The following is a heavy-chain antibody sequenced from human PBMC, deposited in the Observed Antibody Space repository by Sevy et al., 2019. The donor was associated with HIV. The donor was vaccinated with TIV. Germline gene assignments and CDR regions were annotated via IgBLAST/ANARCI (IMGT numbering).Heavy chain of an antibody. CDR1: GFTFSTYA. V-gene: IGHV3-23*01. D-gene: IGHD1-7*01. CDR2: IIGSVGST. Sequence: GGSLRISCAASGFTFSTYAMSWVRQAPGKGLEWVSGIIGSVGSTYYADSVKGRFTISRDNSKSTLYLQMNSLRAEDTAVYYCAKDRLSGTTYALHIWGQGTMVTVSS. CDR3: AKDRLSGTTYALHI. J-gene: IGHJ3*02.